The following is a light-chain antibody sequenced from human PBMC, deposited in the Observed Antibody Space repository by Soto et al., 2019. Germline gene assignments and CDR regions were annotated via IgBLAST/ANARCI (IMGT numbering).Light chain of an antibody. CDR1: SGHSSYA. CDR2: LNSDGSH. V-gene: IGLV4-69*01. CDR3: QTWGTGIRV. Sequence: QLVLTQSPSASASLGASVKLTCTLSSGHSSYAIAWHQQQPEKGPRYLMKLNSDGSHSKGDGIPDRFSGSSSGAERYLTISSLQSEDEADYCCQTWGTGIRVFGTGTKVTVL. J-gene: IGLJ1*01.